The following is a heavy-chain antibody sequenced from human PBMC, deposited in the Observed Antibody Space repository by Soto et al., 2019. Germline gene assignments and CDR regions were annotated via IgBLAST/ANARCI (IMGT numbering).Heavy chain of an antibody. J-gene: IGHJ4*02. CDR3: ARRKFCSSTTCFDF. CDR1: GFTVSISY. D-gene: IGHD2-2*01. Sequence: PGGSLRLSCAASGFTVSISYMSWVRQVPGKGLEWVSIIYSGGETYYAASEKGRFNISRDNSKNTVYLQMNSLSAEDTGVYYCARRKFCSSTTCFDFWGQGTLVTDSS. V-gene: IGHV3-66*01. CDR2: IYSGGET.